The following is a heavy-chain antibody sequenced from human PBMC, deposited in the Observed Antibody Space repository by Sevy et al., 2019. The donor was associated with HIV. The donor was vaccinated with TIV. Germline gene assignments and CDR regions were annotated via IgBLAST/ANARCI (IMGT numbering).Heavy chain of an antibody. J-gene: IGHJ4*02. CDR3: ASAREYYEDNSGYLDY. V-gene: IGHV1-24*01. D-gene: IGHD3-22*01. CDR2: FDPEDGET. Sequence: ASVKVSCKVSGYTLSQLSMHWVRQAPGKGLEWMGRFDPEDGETIFAQKFQGRVTMTEDTFTDTAYMELSSLGSEDTTVYYCASAREYYEDNSGYLDYWGQGTLVTVSS. CDR1: GYTLSQLS.